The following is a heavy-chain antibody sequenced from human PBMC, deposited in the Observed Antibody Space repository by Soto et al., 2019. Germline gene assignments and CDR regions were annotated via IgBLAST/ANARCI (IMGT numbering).Heavy chain of an antibody. V-gene: IGHV1-18*01. Sequence: GASVKVSCKASGYSFSSYGITWVRQAPGQGLEWLGWISPYNDDTKYAQRLQGRVTMTTDTSTRTAYMDIRGLRPDDTAIYYCARGGYYDSSGARNYHYYGMDVWGQGTTVTVSS. J-gene: IGHJ6*02. CDR3: ARGGYYDSSGARNYHYYGMDV. CDR2: ISPYNDDT. D-gene: IGHD3-22*01. CDR1: GYSFSSYG.